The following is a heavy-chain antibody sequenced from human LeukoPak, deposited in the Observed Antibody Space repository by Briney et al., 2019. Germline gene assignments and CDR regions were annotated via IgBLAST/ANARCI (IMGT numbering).Heavy chain of an antibody. J-gene: IGHJ4*02. CDR2: ISSSSSYI. CDR3: ASRCSGGSCYPQYYFDY. Sequence: GGSLRLSCAASGFTFSSYSMNWVRQAPGKGLEWVSSISSSSSYIYYADSVKGRFTISRDNAKNSLYLQMYSLRAEDTAVYYCASRCSGGSCYPQYYFDYWGQGTLVTVSS. D-gene: IGHD2-15*01. CDR1: GFTFSSYS. V-gene: IGHV3-21*01.